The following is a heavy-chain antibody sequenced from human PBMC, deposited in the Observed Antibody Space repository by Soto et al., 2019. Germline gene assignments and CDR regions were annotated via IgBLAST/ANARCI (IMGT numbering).Heavy chain of an antibody. J-gene: IGHJ4*02. V-gene: IGHV4-30-2*01. D-gene: IGHD2-21*01. CDR1: GGSISSGGYP. Sequence: PSETLFLTCAVSGGSISSGGYPWSWIRQPPGKGLEWIGYIYHSGSTYYNPSLKSRVTISVDRSKNQFSLKLSSVTAADTAVYYCARGNVVAIDYWGQGTLVTVS. CDR3: ARGNVVAIDY. CDR2: IYHSGST.